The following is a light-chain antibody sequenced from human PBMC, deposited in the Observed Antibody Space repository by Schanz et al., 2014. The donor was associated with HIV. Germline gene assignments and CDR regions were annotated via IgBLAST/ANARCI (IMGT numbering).Light chain of an antibody. CDR3: SSYEGIHNWV. V-gene: IGLV1-44*01. J-gene: IGLJ3*02. CDR1: SSSIGFNT. CDR2: SNN. Sequence: QSVLTQPPSASGTPGQRVTISCSGSSSSIGFNTINWYQQLPGTAPKLLIYSNNQRPSGVPGRLSGSKSGTSASLAISGLQAEDEADYYCSSYEGIHNWVFGGGTKLTVL.